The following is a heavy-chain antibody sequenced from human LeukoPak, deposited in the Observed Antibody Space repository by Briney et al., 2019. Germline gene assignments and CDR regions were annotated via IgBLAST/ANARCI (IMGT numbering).Heavy chain of an antibody. Sequence: PSWTLSLTCAVSGGSISSSCWSWIRQPPGKGLEWIGYICHSGSTNYNPSLKSRVTISIDTSKNQFSLKLSSVTAADTAVYYCARRAVLVGATVFDYWGQGILVTVSS. CDR1: GGSISSSC. CDR2: ICHSGST. V-gene: IGHV4-59*01. D-gene: IGHD1-26*01. CDR3: ARRAVLVGATVFDY. J-gene: IGHJ4*02.